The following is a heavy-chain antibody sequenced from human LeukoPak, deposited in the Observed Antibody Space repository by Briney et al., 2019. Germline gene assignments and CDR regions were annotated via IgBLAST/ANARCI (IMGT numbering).Heavy chain of an antibody. CDR1: GGSINSDNYY. D-gene: IGHD3-3*01. CDR2: VYISGST. Sequence: PSQTLSLTCTVSGGSINSDNYYWSWIRQPAGKGLEWIGRVYISGSTNYNPSLKSRVTISVDTSKNQFSLKLSSVTAADTAVYYCARHSTFFGVVIIKGRVRGPFDYWGQGTLVTVSS. V-gene: IGHV4-61*02. J-gene: IGHJ4*02. CDR3: ARHSTFFGVVIIKGRVRGPFDY.